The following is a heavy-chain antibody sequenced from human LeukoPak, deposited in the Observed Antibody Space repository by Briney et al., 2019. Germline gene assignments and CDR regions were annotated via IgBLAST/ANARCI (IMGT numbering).Heavy chain of an antibody. Sequence: PSETLSLTCAVYGGSFSGYYWSWIRQPPGKGLEWIGEINHSGSTNYNPSLKSRVTISVDTSRNQFSLKLSSVTAADTAVYYCARGGIVGALGYWGQGTLVTVSS. V-gene: IGHV4-34*01. J-gene: IGHJ4*02. CDR3: ARGGIVGALGY. D-gene: IGHD1-26*01. CDR1: GGSFSGYY. CDR2: INHSGST.